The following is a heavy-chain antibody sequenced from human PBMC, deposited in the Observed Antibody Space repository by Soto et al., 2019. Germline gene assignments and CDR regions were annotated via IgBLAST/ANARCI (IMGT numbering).Heavy chain of an antibody. Sequence: QVQLVESGGGVVQPGRSLRLSCAASGFTFSYYAMHWVRQAPGKGLEWVAVMSYDGSSKYYPESVKGRFTISRDNSKNTLFLQMNSLRDEDTAVYYCAIDASKWLSWYFDLWCRGTLVIVSS. J-gene: IGHJ2*01. CDR1: GFTFSYYA. V-gene: IGHV3-30-3*01. CDR2: MSYDGSSK. CDR3: AIDASKWLSWYFDL. D-gene: IGHD3-22*01.